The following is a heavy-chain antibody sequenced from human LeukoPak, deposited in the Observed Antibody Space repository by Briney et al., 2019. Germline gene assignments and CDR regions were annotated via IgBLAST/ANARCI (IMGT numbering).Heavy chain of an antibody. Sequence: GGSLRLSCAASGFTFINYGMYWVRQAPGKGLEWVATVWYDGNNKYYADSVRGRFTISRDNSRNMVFLHMDSLRVEDTAIYYCARDPDRSGFDFWGQGTLLTVSS. V-gene: IGHV3-33*07. CDR1: GFTFINYG. CDR2: VWYDGNNK. CDR3: ARDPDRSGFDF. D-gene: IGHD1-14*01. J-gene: IGHJ4*02.